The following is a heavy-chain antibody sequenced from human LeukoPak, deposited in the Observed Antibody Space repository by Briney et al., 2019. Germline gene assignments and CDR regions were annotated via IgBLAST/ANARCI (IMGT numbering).Heavy chain of an antibody. J-gene: IGHJ4*02. CDR2: ISGSGGST. V-gene: IGHV3-23*01. Sequence: HSGGSLRLSCAASGFTFSSYAMSWVRQAPGKGLEWISSISGSGGSTYYADSVKGRFTISRDNSKNTLYLQMNSLRAEDTAVYYCAKEVVVAATLLLFDYWGQGTLVTVSS. CDR3: AKEVVVAATLLLFDY. D-gene: IGHD2-15*01. CDR1: GFTFSSYA.